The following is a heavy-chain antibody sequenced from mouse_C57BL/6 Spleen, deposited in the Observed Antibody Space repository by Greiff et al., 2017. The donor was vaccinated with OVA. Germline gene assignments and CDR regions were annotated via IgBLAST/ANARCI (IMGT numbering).Heavy chain of an antibody. CDR3: ARGGTTVVDYFDY. V-gene: IGHV1-59*01. J-gene: IGHJ2*01. CDR2: IDPSDSYT. D-gene: IGHD1-1*01. CDR1: GYTFTSYW. Sequence: QVQLQQPGAELVRPGTSVKLSCKASGYTFTSYWMHWVKQRPGQGLEWIGVIDPSDSYTNYNQKFKGKATLTVDTSSSTAYMQLSSLTSEDSAVYYCARGGTTVVDYFDYWGQGTTRTVSS.